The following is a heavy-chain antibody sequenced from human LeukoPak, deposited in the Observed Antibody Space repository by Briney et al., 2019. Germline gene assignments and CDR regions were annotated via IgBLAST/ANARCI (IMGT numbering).Heavy chain of an antibody. CDR2: IYYSGST. D-gene: IGHD2-8*01. CDR1: GGSFSGYY. V-gene: IGHV4-31*11. CDR3: ARAPPRGYCTNGVCSFNWFDP. J-gene: IGHJ5*02. Sequence: SETLSLTCAVYGGSFSGYYWSWIRQHPGKGLEWIGYIYYSGSTYYNPSLKSRVTISVDTSKNQFSLKLSSVTAADTAVYYCARAPPRGYCTNGVCSFNWFDPWGQGTLVTVSS.